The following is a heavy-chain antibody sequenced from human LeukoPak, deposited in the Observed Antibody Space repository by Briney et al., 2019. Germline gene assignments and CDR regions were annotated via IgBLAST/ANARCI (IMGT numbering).Heavy chain of an antibody. V-gene: IGHV4-34*01. D-gene: IGHD3-22*01. Sequence: LETLSLTCAVYGGSFSGYYWSWIRQPPGKGLEWIGEINHSGSTNYNPSLKSRVTISVDKSKNQFSLKLSSVTAADTAVYYCASFYYYDSSGYYFDYWGQGTLVTVSS. CDR3: ASFYYYDSSGYYFDY. J-gene: IGHJ4*02. CDR1: GGSFSGYY. CDR2: INHSGST.